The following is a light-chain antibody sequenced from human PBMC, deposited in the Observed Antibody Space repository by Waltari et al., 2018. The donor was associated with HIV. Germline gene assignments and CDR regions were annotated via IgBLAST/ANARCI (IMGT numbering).Light chain of an antibody. CDR3: QYSRT. V-gene: IGKV3-20*01. J-gene: IGKJ2*01. Sequence: EFVLTQPPGTLSLSPGERASLSCRANESVSSSYLAWYQQKPGQSPRLLTSGASSRATGIPDRFIGTGSGTDFTLIISGLEREDFAVYYCQYSRTFGQGTRLEIK. CDR2: GAS. CDR1: ESVSSSY.